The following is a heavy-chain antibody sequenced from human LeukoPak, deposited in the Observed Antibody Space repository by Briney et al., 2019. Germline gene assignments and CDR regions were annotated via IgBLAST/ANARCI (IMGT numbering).Heavy chain of an antibody. D-gene: IGHD5-12*01. Sequence: SETLSLTCAVSGGSISSSNRWSWVRQPPGKGLEWIGEIYHSGSTNYNPSLKSRVTISVDKSKNQFSLKLSSVTAADTAVYYCASPRGYSGYERAFDIWGQGTMVTVSS. V-gene: IGHV4-4*02. CDR2: IYHSGST. J-gene: IGHJ3*02. CDR1: GGSISSSNR. CDR3: ASPRGYSGYERAFDI.